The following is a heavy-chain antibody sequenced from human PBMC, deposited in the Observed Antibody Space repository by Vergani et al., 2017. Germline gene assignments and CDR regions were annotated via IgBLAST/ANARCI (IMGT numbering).Heavy chain of an antibody. CDR3: TTHPSCSGERSCYWLRDLHDYGMDV. V-gene: IGHV3-15*07. CDR2: IKSTFDRGTT. CDR1: GFSFRNAW. D-gene: IGHD2-2*01. J-gene: IGHJ6*01. Sequence: EVQLVESGGGIVKPGGSLRLSCVASGFSFRNAWMNWVRRTPGKGLEWVGCIKSTFDRGTTDYAAAVKGRFTISRDDSKNTLFLQMNGLKTEDIGVYYCTTHPSCSGERSCYWLRDLHDYGMDVLGRGTTVTVSS.